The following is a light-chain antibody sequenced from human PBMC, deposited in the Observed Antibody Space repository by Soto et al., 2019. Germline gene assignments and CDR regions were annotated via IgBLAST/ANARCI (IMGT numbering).Light chain of an antibody. CDR3: MQGTHWPWT. CDR1: QSLIHSDGNTY. V-gene: IGKV2-30*02. CDR2: EVS. Sequence: DVVMTQSPLSLPVTLGQPASISCRSSQSLIHSDGNTYLSWFQQRPGQSPRRLIYEVSDRDSGVPDRLTGSGSGTDFTLKISRVEAEDVGVYYCMQGTHWPWTFGQGTEVKIK. J-gene: IGKJ1*01.